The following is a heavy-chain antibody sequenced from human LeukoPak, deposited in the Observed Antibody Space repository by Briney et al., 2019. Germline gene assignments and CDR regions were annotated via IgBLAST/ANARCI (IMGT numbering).Heavy chain of an antibody. Sequence: GGSLRLSCAASGFTFSSYAMSWVRQAPGKGLEWVSAVSGSGDSTYFADSVKGRFTISRDNSKNTLYLQMNSLRAEDTAVYYCAKMGDSSGYYAIDSWGQGTLVTVSS. J-gene: IGHJ4*02. CDR3: AKMGDSSGYYAIDS. CDR2: VSGSGDST. D-gene: IGHD3-22*01. V-gene: IGHV3-23*01. CDR1: GFTFSSYA.